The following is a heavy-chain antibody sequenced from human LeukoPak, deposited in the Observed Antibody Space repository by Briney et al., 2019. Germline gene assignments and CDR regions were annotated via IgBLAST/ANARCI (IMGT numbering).Heavy chain of an antibody. V-gene: IGHV3-23*01. D-gene: IGHD6-19*01. CDR1: GFSFSTYA. Sequence: QAGGSLRLSCAASGFSFSTYAMSWVRQAPGKGLEWVSGVNGNGGSTSYADSVKGRFTISRDNSKNTLYLQMRSLRAEDTAVYYCAKPSSGWTSFDYWGQGTLVTVSS. CDR3: AKPSSGWTSFDY. CDR2: VNGNGGST. J-gene: IGHJ4*02.